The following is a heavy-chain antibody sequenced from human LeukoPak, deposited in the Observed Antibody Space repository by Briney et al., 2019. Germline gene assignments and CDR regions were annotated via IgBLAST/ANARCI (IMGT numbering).Heavy chain of an antibody. CDR2: ISYDGSNK. CDR3: AGDGALYSNYYYYYGMDV. V-gene: IGHV3-30-3*01. Sequence: GGSLRLSCAASGFTFSSYAMHWVRQAPGKGLEWVAVISYDGSNKYYADSVKGRFTISRDNSKNTLYLQMNNLRAEDTAVYYCAGDGALYSNYYYYYGMDVWGQGTTVTVSS. J-gene: IGHJ6*02. CDR1: GFTFSSYA. D-gene: IGHD4-11*01.